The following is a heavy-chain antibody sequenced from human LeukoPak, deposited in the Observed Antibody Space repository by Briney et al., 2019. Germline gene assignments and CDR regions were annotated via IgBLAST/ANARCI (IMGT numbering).Heavy chain of an antibody. V-gene: IGHV3-23*01. CDR1: GFTFSNAW. Sequence: GGSLRLSCAASGFTFSNAWMSWVRQAPGKGLEWVSTISGGGGSTYYADSVKGRFIISRDNSKNTLYLQMNSLRAEDTAAYYCAKGYCSGGSCYTFEYYFDYWGQGTLVTVSS. J-gene: IGHJ4*02. D-gene: IGHD2-15*01. CDR3: AKGYCSGGSCYTFEYYFDY. CDR2: ISGGGGST.